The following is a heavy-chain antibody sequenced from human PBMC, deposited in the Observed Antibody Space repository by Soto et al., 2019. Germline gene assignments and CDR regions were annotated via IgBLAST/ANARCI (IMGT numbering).Heavy chain of an antibody. J-gene: IGHJ3*02. V-gene: IGHV3-13*01. D-gene: IGHD3-3*02. Sequence: TPGEGLQWVANINVAGNTYYPVSVKGRFTISRDNAKNSLYLHINTLRAEDTAVYYCTRTAHFTSVFDIWGLGTMVIVSS. CDR3: TRTAHFTSVFDI. CDR2: INVAGNT.